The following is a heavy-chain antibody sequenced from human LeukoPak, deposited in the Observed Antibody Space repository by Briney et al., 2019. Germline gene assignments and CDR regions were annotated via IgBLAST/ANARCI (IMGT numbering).Heavy chain of an antibody. V-gene: IGHV4-59*08. CDR1: GASISSYY. J-gene: IGHJ4*02. CDR2: ISYSGST. CDR3: ARHPELYFFDY. Sequence: PSETLSHTCTVSGASISSYYWSWIRQPPGKGLEWIGYISYSGSTNYNPSLKSRVTISADTSKNQVSLTLSSVTAADTAVYYCARHPELYFFDYWGQGTLVTVSS. D-gene: IGHD3-10*01.